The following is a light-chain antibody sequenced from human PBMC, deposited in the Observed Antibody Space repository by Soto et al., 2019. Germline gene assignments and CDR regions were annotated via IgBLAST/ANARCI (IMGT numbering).Light chain of an antibody. CDR2: AAS. CDR1: QGLRNF. Sequence: DIQMTQSPTSMSASVGDRVTITCRESQGLRNFVAWYPQKPGKAPKFLIYAASTLQSGVPSRFSGSGSVTDFSLTINSLQTEDVATYSCQKYISVPVFGTGTKVAIK. CDR3: QKYISVPV. V-gene: IGKV1-27*01. J-gene: IGKJ3*01.